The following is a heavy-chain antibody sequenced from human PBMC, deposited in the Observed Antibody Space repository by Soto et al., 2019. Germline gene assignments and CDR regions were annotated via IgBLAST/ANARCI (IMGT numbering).Heavy chain of an antibody. Sequence: QVQLVQSGAEVKKPGSSVKVSCKASGGTFSSYAISWVRQAPGQGLEWMGGIIPIFGTANYAQKFQGRVTITADKSTSTAYMELSSLRSEDTAVYYCARDVYYDSSGQNRLPVDYWGQGTLVNVSS. D-gene: IGHD3-22*01. J-gene: IGHJ4*02. CDR2: IIPIFGTA. V-gene: IGHV1-69*06. CDR1: GGTFSSYA. CDR3: ARDVYYDSSGQNRLPVDY.